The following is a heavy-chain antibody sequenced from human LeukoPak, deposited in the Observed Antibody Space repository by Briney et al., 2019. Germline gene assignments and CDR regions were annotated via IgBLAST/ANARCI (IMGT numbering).Heavy chain of an antibody. CDR1: GYSFTSYW. CDR3: ARARGSSWYFREFDY. J-gene: IGHJ4*02. D-gene: IGHD6-13*01. Sequence: GESLKISCKGSGYSFTSYWIGWVRQMPGKGLEWMGIIYPGDSDTRYSPSFQGQVTISADKSISTAFLQWSSLKASDTAMYYCARARGSSWYFREFDYWGQGTLVTVSS. V-gene: IGHV5-51*01. CDR2: IYPGDSDT.